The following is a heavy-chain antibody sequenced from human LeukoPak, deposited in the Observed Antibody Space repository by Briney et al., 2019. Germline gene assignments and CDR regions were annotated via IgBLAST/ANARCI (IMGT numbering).Heavy chain of an antibody. CDR1: GYTFTGYY. Sequence: ASVKVSCKATGYTFTGYYMHWVRQAPGQGLEWMGWINPNSGGTNYAQKFQGRVTMTRDTSISTAYMELSRLRSDDTAVYYCARGEYIVANWFDPWGQGTLVTVSS. D-gene: IGHD2-15*01. J-gene: IGHJ5*02. CDR2: INPNSGGT. CDR3: ARGEYIVANWFDP. V-gene: IGHV1-2*02.